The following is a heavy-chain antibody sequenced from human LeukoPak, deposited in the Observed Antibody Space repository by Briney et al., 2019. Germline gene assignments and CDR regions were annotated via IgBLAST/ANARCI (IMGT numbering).Heavy chain of an antibody. V-gene: IGHV4-34*01. CDR3: ARGRRWLRDVLTGSPLRIFCHYMDI. CDR2: INHSGST. Sequence: PSETLSLTCAVYGGSFSGYYGSWIRQPPGKGLEWIGEINHSGSTNYNPSLKSRVTISVDTSKNQFSLRLRSVTAADTAVYYCARGRRWLRDVLTGSPLRIFCHYMDIWGKGTTVTVSS. CDR1: GGSFSGYY. D-gene: IGHD3-9*01. J-gene: IGHJ6*03.